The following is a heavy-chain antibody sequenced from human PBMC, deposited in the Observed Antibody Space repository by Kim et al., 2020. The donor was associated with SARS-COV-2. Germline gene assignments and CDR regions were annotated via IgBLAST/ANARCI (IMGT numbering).Heavy chain of an antibody. J-gene: IGHJ5*02. V-gene: IGHV4-39*02. CDR3: ARDLGAGIRAFDP. Sequence: SETLSLTCTVSGGSIISSSYYWGWIRQPPGKGLEWIGSIYYSGSTYYNPSLKSRVTISVDTSKNQFSLKLSSVTAADTAVYYCARDLGAGIRAFDPWGQGTLVTVSS. D-gene: IGHD3-10*01. CDR2: IYYSGST. CDR1: GGSIISSSYY.